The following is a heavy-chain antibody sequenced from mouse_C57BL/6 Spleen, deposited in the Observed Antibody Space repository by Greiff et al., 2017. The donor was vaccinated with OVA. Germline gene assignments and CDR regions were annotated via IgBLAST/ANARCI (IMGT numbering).Heavy chain of an antibody. CDR2: IRNKANNHAT. V-gene: IGHV6-6*01. CDR3: SIYDGYRGAMDY. D-gene: IGHD2-3*01. CDR1: GFTFSDAW. Sequence: EVKLVESGGGLVQPGGSMKLSCAASGFTFSDAWMDWVRQSPEKGLEWVAEIRNKANNHATYYAESVKGRFTISRDDSKSSVYLQMNSLRAEDTGIYYCSIYDGYRGAMDYWGQGTSVTVSS. J-gene: IGHJ4*01.